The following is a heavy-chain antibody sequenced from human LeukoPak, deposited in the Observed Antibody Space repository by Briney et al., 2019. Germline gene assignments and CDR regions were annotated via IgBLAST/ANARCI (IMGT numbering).Heavy chain of an antibody. Sequence: PGGSLRLSCAASGFTFSSHAMHWVRQAPGKGLEWVAVISYDGSNKYYADSVKGRFTISRDNAKNSLYLQMNSLRAEDTAVYYCARFSAVVTTFDYWGQGTLVTVSS. CDR3: ARFSAVVTTFDY. CDR1: GFTFSSHA. D-gene: IGHD4-23*01. CDR2: ISYDGSNK. J-gene: IGHJ4*02. V-gene: IGHV3-30-3*01.